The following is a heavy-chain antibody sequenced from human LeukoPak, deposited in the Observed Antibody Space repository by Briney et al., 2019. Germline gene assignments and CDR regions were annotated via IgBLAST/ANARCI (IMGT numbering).Heavy chain of an antibody. Sequence: GGSLRLSCAASGFTFSSYWMHWVRQAPGKGLVWVSRINSDGSSTSYADSVKGRFTISRDNAKNTLYLQMNSLRAEDTAVYYCARCSRGGWFDPWGQGTLVTVSS. D-gene: IGHD2-15*01. CDR2: INSDGSST. CDR1: GFTFSSYW. J-gene: IGHJ5*02. V-gene: IGHV3-74*01. CDR3: ARCSRGGWFDP.